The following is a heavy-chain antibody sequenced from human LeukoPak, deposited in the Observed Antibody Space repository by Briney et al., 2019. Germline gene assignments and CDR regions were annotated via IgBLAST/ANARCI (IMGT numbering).Heavy chain of an antibody. V-gene: IGHV4-30-4*08. D-gene: IGHD2-8*02. Sequence: SETLSLTCTVSGGSISRGDYYWSWIRQPPGKGLEWIGYIYYSGSTYYNPSLKSRVTISVDTSKNQFSLKLSSVTAADTAVYYCAAGPGNWFDPWGQGTLVTVSS. J-gene: IGHJ5*02. CDR2: IYYSGST. CDR3: AAGPGNWFDP. CDR1: GGSISRGDYY.